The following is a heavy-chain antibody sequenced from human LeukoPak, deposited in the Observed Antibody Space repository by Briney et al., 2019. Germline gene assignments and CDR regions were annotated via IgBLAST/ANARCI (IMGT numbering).Heavy chain of an antibody. CDR2: ISSSGSLI. CDR3: ARDTMGWNYYGMDV. V-gene: IGHV3-48*03. Sequence: GGSLRLPCAASGFTFSSYEMNWVRQAPGKGLEWVSYISSSGSLIYYADSVKGRLTISRDNAENSLYLQMDSLRAEDTAVYYCARDTMGWNYYGMDVWGQGTTVTVSS. J-gene: IGHJ6*02. CDR1: GFTFSSYE. D-gene: IGHD3-10*01.